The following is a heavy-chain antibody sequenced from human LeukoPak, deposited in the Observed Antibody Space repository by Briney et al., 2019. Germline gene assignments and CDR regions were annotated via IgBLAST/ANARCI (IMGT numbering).Heavy chain of an antibody. CDR1: GYTFTSYD. D-gene: IGHD7-27*01. Sequence: ASVKVSCKASGYTFTSYDINWVRQATGQGLEWMGWMNPNSGNTGYAQKFQGRVTMTRNTSISTAYMELSSLRSEDTAVYHCARERSENWGSLTYAYDIWGQGTMVTVSS. CDR3: ARERSENWGSLTYAYDI. V-gene: IGHV1-8*01. CDR2: MNPNSGNT. J-gene: IGHJ3*02.